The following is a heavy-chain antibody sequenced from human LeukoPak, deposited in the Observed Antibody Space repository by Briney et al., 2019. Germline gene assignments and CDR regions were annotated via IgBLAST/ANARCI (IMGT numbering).Heavy chain of an antibody. D-gene: IGHD4-17*01. Sequence: SSETLSLTCAVSGTSITNYYWSWIRQPPGKGLEWIGRIDSSGSTNYNPSLKSRLTMSIDTSKNQFSLKLNSVNAADTAVYYCARNQGGEDYGNAFNIWGQGTLVTVFS. V-gene: IGHV4-4*07. CDR1: GTSITNYY. CDR3: ARNQGGEDYGNAFNI. CDR2: IDSSGST. J-gene: IGHJ3*02.